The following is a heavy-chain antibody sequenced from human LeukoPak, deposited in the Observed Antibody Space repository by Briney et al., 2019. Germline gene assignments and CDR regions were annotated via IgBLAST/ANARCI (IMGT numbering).Heavy chain of an antibody. CDR3: SLRKRPRPDAFDI. D-gene: IGHD1-14*01. J-gene: IGHJ3*02. CDR2: INPNSGGT. CDR1: GYTFTGYY. Sequence: ASVKVSCKASGYTFTGYYMHWVRQAPGQGLEWMGRINPNSGGTNYAQKFQGRVTMTRDTSISTAYMELSRLRSDDTAVYYCSLRKRPRPDAFDIWGQGTMVTVSS. V-gene: IGHV1-2*06.